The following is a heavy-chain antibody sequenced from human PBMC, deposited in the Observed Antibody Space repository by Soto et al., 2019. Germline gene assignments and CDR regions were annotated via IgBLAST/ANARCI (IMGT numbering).Heavy chain of an antibody. CDR2: ILPIFGTA. Sequence: QVQLVQSGDEVNKPGSSVKVSCKSSGGTFSSYAITWVRQAPGKGLEWMEGILPIFGTANYAQKFQGRVTITAHESSSTAYTELSSVRHEDTAVYDCARSAVLARLSYYYSGIEVWGRGTKVTVS. V-gene: IGHV1-69*01. CDR1: GGTFSSYA. CDR3: ARSAVLARLSYYYSGIEV. J-gene: IGHJ6*02. D-gene: IGHD6-19*01.